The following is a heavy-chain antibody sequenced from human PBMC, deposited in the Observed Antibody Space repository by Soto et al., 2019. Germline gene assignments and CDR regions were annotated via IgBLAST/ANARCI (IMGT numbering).Heavy chain of an antibody. D-gene: IGHD1-26*01. CDR2: IYPGDSHA. J-gene: IGHJ3*01. CDR3: ARPYSGGPNDPFDV. V-gene: IGHV5-51*01. CDR1: GYSFTNYW. Sequence: LKISCKGSGYSFTNYWIGWVRQMPGKGLEWMGIIYPGDSHAIYSPSFQGQVTMSADKSISTAYLQWSSLKASDTAMYYCARPYSGGPNDPFDVWGQGTMVTVSS.